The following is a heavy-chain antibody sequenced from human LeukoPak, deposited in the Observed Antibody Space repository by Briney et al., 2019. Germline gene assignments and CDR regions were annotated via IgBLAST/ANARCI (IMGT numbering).Heavy chain of an antibody. J-gene: IGHJ3*02. CDR3: ARDSRGLYFNHFDI. D-gene: IGHD2/OR15-2a*01. Sequence: GGSLRLSCAASGFTFSDYYMSWIRQAPGKGLEWVSYISSSGSTIYYADSVKGRFTISRDNAKNSLYLQMNSLRAEDTAVYYCARDSRGLYFNHFDIWGQGTMVTVSS. CDR2: ISSSGSTI. CDR1: GFTFSDYY. V-gene: IGHV3-11*01.